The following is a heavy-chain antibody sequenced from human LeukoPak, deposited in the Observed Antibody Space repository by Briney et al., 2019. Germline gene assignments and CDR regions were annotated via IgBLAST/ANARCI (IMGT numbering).Heavy chain of an antibody. J-gene: IGHJ4*02. CDR2: IASDGSST. CDR3: ARGRPHGNDY. D-gene: IGHD4-23*01. Sequence: AGVLRLSCVASGFTFSSYWRNCVRQAPGKGLVWVSRIASDGSSTTYADSVKGRFSISRDNAKNTLYLQMNSLRVEDTAVYYCARGRPHGNDYWGQGTLVTVSS. V-gene: IGHV3-74*01. CDR1: GFTFSSYW.